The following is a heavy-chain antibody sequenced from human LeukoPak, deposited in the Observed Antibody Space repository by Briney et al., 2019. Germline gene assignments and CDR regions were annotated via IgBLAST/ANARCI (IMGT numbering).Heavy chain of an antibody. J-gene: IGHJ4*02. V-gene: IGHV1-69*05. CDR2: IIPIFGTA. CDR3: ARGECVDRYSSSCPFDY. D-gene: IGHD6-13*01. CDR1: GGTFSSYA. Sequence: GASVKVSCKASGGTFSSYAISWVRQAPGQGLEWMGGIIPIFGTANYAQKFQGRVTITTDESTSTAYMELSSLRSEDTAVYYCARGECVDRYSSSCPFDYWGQGTLVTVSS.